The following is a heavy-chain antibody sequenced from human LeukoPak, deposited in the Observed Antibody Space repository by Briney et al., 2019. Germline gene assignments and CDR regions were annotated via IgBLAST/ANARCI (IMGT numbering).Heavy chain of an antibody. D-gene: IGHD4/OR15-4a*01. Sequence: CXASGFTFSSYWMHGGRQAPGRGVVWVSRIHSDESRTNYADSVTGRFTISRDNAKNTVYLQMNSLRNEDTAVYYCARGIYGDPVAFDYWGQGTLVTVSS. CDR3: ARGIYGDPVAFDY. J-gene: IGHJ4*02. CDR1: GFTFSSYW. V-gene: IGHV3-74*01. CDR2: IHSDESRT.